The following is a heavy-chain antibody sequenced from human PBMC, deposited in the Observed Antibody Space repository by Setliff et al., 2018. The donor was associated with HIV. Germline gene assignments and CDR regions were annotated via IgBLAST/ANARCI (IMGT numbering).Heavy chain of an antibody. Sequence: SVTVSCKASGGTFKNFAINWVRQAPGQGLEWMGGIIPISGTAVYAQNFRGRVTVATDDSTNTAYMEISSLKSDDTAVYFCARVGGIELWNQAYFDYWGQGTLVTVSS. CDR3: ARVGGIELWNQAYFDY. CDR1: GGTFKNFA. V-gene: IGHV1-69*05. CDR2: IIPISGTA. J-gene: IGHJ4*02. D-gene: IGHD1-1*01.